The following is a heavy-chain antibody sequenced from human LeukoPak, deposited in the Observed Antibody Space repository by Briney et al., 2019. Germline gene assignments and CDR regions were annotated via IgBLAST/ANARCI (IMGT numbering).Heavy chain of an antibody. V-gene: IGHV1-2*02. CDR2: INPNSGGT. J-gene: IGHJ6*03. Sequence: VASVKVSCKASGYTFTGYYMHWVRQAPGQGLEWMGWINPNSGGTNYAQKFQGRVTMTRDTSISTAYMELSRLRSDDTAVYYCARDNQYSSGWSPYYYYMDVWGKGTTVTVSS. CDR3: ARDNQYSSGWSPYYYYMDV. CDR1: GYTFTGYY. D-gene: IGHD6-19*01.